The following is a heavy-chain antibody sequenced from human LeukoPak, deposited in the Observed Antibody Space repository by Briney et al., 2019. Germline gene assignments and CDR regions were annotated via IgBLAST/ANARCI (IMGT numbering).Heavy chain of an antibody. CDR3: ARCGIVGATIAL. CDR1: GFTFSSYS. D-gene: IGHD1-26*01. Sequence: GGSLRLSCAASGFTFSSYSMNWVRQAPGKGLEWVSSISSSSSYIYYADSVKGRFTISRDNAKNSLYLQMNSLRAEDTAVYYCARCGIVGATIALWGQGTMVTVSS. J-gene: IGHJ3*01. V-gene: IGHV3-21*01. CDR2: ISSSSSYI.